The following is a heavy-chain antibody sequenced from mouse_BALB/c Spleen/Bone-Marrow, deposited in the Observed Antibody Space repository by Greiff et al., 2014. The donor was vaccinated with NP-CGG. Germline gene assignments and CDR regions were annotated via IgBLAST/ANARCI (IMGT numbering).Heavy chain of an antibody. CDR2: VWGDGST. D-gene: IGHD1-1*01. Sequence: QVQLKESGPGLVAPSQSLSITCTVSGFSLAGYAVHWVRRPPGKGLEWLGMVWGDGSTDFNSALKSRLNISKDNSKSQVFLKMDSLQTDDTARYYCARDTTVVFPFAFWGQGTLVTASA. J-gene: IGHJ3*01. CDR1: GFSLAGYA. CDR3: ARDTTVVFPFAF. V-gene: IGHV2-6-7*01.